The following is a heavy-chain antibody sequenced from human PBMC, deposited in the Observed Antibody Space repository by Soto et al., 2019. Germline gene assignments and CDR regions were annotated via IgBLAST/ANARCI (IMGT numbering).Heavy chain of an antibody. CDR3: ARGVAGGVVVVTPTADY. Sequence: QVQLVQSGAEVKKPGASVKVSCKASGYTFTSYGISWVRQAPGQGLEWMGWISAYNGNTNYAQKLPGRVTMTTDTSTSTAYMELRSLSSDDTAVYYCARGVAGGVVVVTPTADYWGQGTLVTVSS. V-gene: IGHV1-18*01. CDR1: GYTFTSYG. D-gene: IGHD2-21*02. J-gene: IGHJ4*02. CDR2: ISAYNGNT.